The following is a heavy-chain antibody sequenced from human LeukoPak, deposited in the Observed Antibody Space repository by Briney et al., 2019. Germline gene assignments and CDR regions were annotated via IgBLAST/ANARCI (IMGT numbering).Heavy chain of an antibody. CDR2: INHSGST. J-gene: IGHJ5*02. V-gene: IGHV4-34*01. D-gene: IGHD6-13*01. CDR3: ARGPLQELVCSFKCIDP. CDR1: GGSFSGYY. Sequence: SETLSLTCAVYGGSFSGYYWSWIRQPPGEGLEWIVEINHSGSTNYNPSLKSRVTISVDTSKNQFSLKLSSVAAADTAVYYCARGPLQELVCSFKCIDPWGQGTLVTVSS.